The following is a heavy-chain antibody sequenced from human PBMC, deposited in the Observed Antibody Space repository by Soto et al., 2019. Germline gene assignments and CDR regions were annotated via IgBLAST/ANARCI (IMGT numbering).Heavy chain of an antibody. Sequence: QVQLQESGPGLVKPSQPLSLTCTVSGGSISSGSFYWTWIRQHPGKGLELIGYIYYSGDTYYNPSLRSRVIISLDPSKNQFSLRLNSVTAADTAVYYCAREWSGGRRDGNPDKYYGMDVWGQGTKVTVSS. D-gene: IGHD2-15*01. V-gene: IGHV4-31*03. CDR3: AREWSGGRRDGNPDKYYGMDV. CDR2: IYYSGDT. CDR1: GGSISSGSFY. J-gene: IGHJ6*02.